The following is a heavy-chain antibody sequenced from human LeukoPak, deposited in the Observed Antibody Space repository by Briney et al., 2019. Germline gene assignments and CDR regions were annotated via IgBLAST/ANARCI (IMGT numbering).Heavy chain of an antibody. V-gene: IGHV4-59*01. Sequence: PSETLSLTCAVYGGSFSGYYWSWIRQPPGKGLEWIGYIYYSGSTNYNPSLKSRVTISVDTSKNQFSLKLSSVTAADTAVYYCARDGYHYDSSGYYYFDYWGQGTLVTVSS. CDR3: ARDGYHYDSSGYYYFDY. CDR1: GGSFSGYY. D-gene: IGHD3-22*01. J-gene: IGHJ4*02. CDR2: IYYSGST.